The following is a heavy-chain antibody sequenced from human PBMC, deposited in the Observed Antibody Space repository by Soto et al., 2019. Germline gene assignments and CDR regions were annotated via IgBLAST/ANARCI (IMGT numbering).Heavy chain of an antibody. Sequence: EVQLVESGGGLVQPGGSLRLSCAASGFTFSSYSMNWVRQAPGKGLEWVSYISSSSSTIYYADSVKGRFTISRDNAKNSLYLQMNSLRDEDTAVDYCARESAARHWFDPWGQGTLVTVSS. V-gene: IGHV3-48*02. CDR3: ARESAARHWFDP. CDR2: ISSSSSTI. J-gene: IGHJ5*02. D-gene: IGHD2-2*01. CDR1: GFTFSSYS.